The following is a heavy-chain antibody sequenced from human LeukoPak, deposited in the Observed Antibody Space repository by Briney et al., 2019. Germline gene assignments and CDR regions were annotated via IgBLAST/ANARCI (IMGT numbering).Heavy chain of an antibody. J-gene: IGHJ5*02. CDR3: ARGATDTTRWFDP. Sequence: GGSLRLSCAASGFTFRSYGMSWVRQAPGKGLEWVSIIGRTSDSTFYADSVKGRFTISRDNAKNSLYLQMNGLRAEDTAAYYCARGATDTTRWFDPWGQGTLVTVSS. D-gene: IGHD1-7*01. V-gene: IGHV3-21*01. CDR1: GFTFRSYG. CDR2: IGRTSDST.